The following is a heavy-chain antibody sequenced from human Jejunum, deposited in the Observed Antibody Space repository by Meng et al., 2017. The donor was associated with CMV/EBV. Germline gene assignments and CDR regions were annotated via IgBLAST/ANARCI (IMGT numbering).Heavy chain of an antibody. V-gene: IGHV3-23*01. D-gene: IGHD3-10*01. J-gene: IGHJ4*02. CDR3: AKAPYTSGTYFVDY. CDR1: GFTFINHA. Sequence: SGFTFINHAISWVRQAPGKGLEWVSAISGRGDRTYYADSVKGRFTISRDNSQNTLYLQMNSLGAEDTAAYYCAKAPYTSGTYFVDYWGQGTLVTVSS. CDR2: ISGRGDRT.